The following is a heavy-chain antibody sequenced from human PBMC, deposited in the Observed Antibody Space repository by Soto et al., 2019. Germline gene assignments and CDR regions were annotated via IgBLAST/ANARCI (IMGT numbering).Heavy chain of an antibody. CDR3: AKVTFVGWEVRESDY. Sequence: GGSLILSCTASGVSCSAYAMTFVRHAPGKGLDWVSTISGAGDSTYYADSVKGRFTISRDNSKSTLYLQMNSLGAEDTAVYYCAKVTFVGWEVRESDYWGQVTLVTVPS. CDR2: ISGAGDST. CDR1: GVSCSAYA. J-gene: IGHJ4*02. D-gene: IGHD1-26*01. V-gene: IGHV3-23*01.